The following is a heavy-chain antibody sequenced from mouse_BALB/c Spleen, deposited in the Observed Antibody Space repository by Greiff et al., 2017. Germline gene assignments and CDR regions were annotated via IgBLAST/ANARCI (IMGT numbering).Heavy chain of an antibody. J-gene: IGHJ2*01. D-gene: IGHD1-1*01. CDR3: ARIFMTTDY. CDR2: IDPANGNT. V-gene: IGHV14-3*02. Sequence: EVMLVESGAELVKPGASVKLSCTASGFNIKDTYMHWVKQRPEQGLEWIGRIDPANGNTKYDPKFQGKATITADTSSNTAYLQLSSLTSEDTAVYYCARIFMTTDYWGQGTTLTVSS. CDR1: GFNIKDTY.